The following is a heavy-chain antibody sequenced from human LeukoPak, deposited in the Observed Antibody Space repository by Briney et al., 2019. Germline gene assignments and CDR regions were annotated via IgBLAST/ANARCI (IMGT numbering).Heavy chain of an antibody. CDR2: ISYDGTEK. Sequence: PGGSLRLSCAASGFTFSGYGMHWVRQAPGKGLEWVAVISYDGTEKYYEDSVKGRFTISRNNSKNTLYLQMNSLRAEDTAVYYCARDSSDYGDYEEYYFDYWGQGTLVTVSS. J-gene: IGHJ4*02. V-gene: IGHV3-30*03. CDR1: GFTFSGYG. D-gene: IGHD4-17*01. CDR3: ARDSSDYGDYEEYYFDY.